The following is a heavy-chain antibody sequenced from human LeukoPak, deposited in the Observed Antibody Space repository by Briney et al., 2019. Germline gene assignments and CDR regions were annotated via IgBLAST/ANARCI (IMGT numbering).Heavy chain of an antibody. CDR2: IIPIFGTA. J-gene: IGHJ4*02. Sequence: SVKVSCKASGGTFSSYAISWVRQAPGQGLEWMGGIIPIFGTANYAQKFQGRVTITADESTSTAYMELSSLRSEDTAVYYCARGTGGASWNYFDYWGQGTLVTVSS. CDR3: ARGTGGASWNYFDY. D-gene: IGHD6-13*01. V-gene: IGHV1-69*13. CDR1: GGTFSSYA.